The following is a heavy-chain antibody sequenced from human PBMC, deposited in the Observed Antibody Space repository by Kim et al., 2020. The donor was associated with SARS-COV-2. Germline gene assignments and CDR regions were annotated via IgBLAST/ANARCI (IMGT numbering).Heavy chain of an antibody. D-gene: IGHD2-2*02. Sequence: SETLSLTCAVYGGSFSGYYWSWIRQPPGKGLEWIGEINHSGSTNYNPSLKSRVTISVDTSKNQFSLKLSSVTAADTAVYYCARRTHCSSTSCYIFHGACSGGSCYLDSWGQGTLVTVSS. V-gene: IGHV4-34*01. CDR1: GGSFSGYY. CDR2: INHSGST. J-gene: IGHJ4*02. CDR3: ARRTHCSSTSCYIFHGACSGGSCYLDS.